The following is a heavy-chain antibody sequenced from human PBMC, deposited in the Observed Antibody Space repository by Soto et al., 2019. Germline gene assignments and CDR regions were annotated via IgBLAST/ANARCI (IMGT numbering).Heavy chain of an antibody. Sequence: VGSLRLSCAASGFTFSSYGMSWVRQAPGKGLEWVSSISDSGGSTYYADSVRGRFSISRDNSKNTLHLQMNSLSAEDTALYYCAKAGPNSHGRNYFDSCGQRTLVTVSS. CDR1: GFTFSSYG. V-gene: IGHV3-23*01. CDR3: AKAGPNSHGRNYFDS. CDR2: ISDSGGST. D-gene: IGHD1-7*01. J-gene: IGHJ4*02.